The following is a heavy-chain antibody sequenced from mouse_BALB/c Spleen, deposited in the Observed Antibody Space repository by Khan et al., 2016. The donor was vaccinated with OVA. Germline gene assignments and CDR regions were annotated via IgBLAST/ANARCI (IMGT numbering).Heavy chain of an antibody. Sequence: VQLKESGPELVKPGASVKISCKASGYSFTGYFMNWVMQSHGKSLEWIGRINPHIGETFYNQKFKGKATLTVDESSSTFHMELRSLASEDSAVYYYARKNGSDFDYWGQGTTLTVSS. CDR2: INPHIGET. V-gene: IGHV1-20*02. CDR1: GYSFTGYF. D-gene: IGHD1-1*01. J-gene: IGHJ2*01. CDR3: ARKNGSDFDY.